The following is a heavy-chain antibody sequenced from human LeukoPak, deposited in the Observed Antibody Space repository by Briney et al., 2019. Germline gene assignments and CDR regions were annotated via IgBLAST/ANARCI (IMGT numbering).Heavy chain of an antibody. J-gene: IGHJ4*02. CDR2: IYPRDSDT. V-gene: IGHV5-51*01. CDR1: GYSFTSYW. D-gene: IGHD3-10*01. Sequence: GESLKISCKGSGYSFTSYWIGWVRQMPVEGLEYMGIIYPRDSDTRYSPSFQGQVTISADKSISTAYLQWSSLKASDTAIYYCTSPRSGVGIDYWGQGTLVTVSS. CDR3: TSPRSGVGIDY.